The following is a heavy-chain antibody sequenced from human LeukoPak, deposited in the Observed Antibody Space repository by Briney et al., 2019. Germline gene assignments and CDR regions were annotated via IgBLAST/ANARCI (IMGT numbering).Heavy chain of an antibody. V-gene: IGHV3-21*04. Sequence: GGSLRLSCAASGFTFSSYSMNWVRQAPGKGLEWVSSISSSSSYIYYADSVRGRFTISRDNSKSTLSLQMNSLRVEDTAIYYCATYRQVLLPFESWGQGTLVTVSS. D-gene: IGHD5-18*01. CDR2: ISSSSSYI. CDR1: GFTFSSYS. CDR3: ATYRQVLLPFES. J-gene: IGHJ4*02.